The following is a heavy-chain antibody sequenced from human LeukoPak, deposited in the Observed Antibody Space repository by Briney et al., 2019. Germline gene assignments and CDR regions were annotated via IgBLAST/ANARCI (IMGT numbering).Heavy chain of an antibody. CDR1: GGSISSYY. J-gene: IGHJ5*02. CDR2: IYYSGST. D-gene: IGHD3-3*01. V-gene: IGHV4-59*01. Sequence: PSETLSLTCTVSGGSISSYYWSWIRQPPGKGLGWIGYIYYSGSTNYNPSLKSRVTISVDTSKNQFSLKLSSVTAADTAVYYCARATGFWSGYYSPPVINWFDPWGQGTLVTVSS. CDR3: ARATGFWSGYYSPPVINWFDP.